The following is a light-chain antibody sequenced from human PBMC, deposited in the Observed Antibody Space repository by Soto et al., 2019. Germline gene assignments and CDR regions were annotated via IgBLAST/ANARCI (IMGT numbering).Light chain of an antibody. J-gene: IGKJ2*01. CDR2: DAS. CDR3: QQYNTYSYT. CDR1: QSINIW. Sequence: DIQMTQSPSPLSASVGARVTTTCRSSQSINIWLAWYQQKAGKAPKLLIYDASTLEKRVPLRCSGSGSGTEFTLTISGLQPDDFATYYYQQYNTYSYTFGQGTQLEIK. V-gene: IGKV1-5*01.